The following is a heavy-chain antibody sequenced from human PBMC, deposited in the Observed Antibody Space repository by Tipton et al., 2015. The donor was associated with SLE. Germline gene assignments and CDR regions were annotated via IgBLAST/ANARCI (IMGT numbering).Heavy chain of an antibody. V-gene: IGHV5-51*01. J-gene: IGHJ4*02. CDR1: GYSFTSYW. D-gene: IGHD5-18*01. Sequence: QSGPEVKKPGESLKISCKGSGYSFTSYWIGWVRQMPGKGLEWMGIIYPGDPDTRYSPSFQGQVTISAAKSISTAYVQWSSLKASDTAMYYCARKYSYAKGYFDYWGQGTLVTVSS. CDR2: IYPGDPDT. CDR3: ARKYSYAKGYFDY.